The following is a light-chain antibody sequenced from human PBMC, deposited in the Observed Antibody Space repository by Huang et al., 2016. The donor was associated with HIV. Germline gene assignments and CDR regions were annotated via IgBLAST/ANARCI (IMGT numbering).Light chain of an antibody. Sequence: EIVLTQSPVTLSLSPGDRATLTCRASPSIGTYLAWYQQKSGQAPRLPISDVSNRAAGVPARVSASGSETDFTLTIASLDPDDFAIYHCQQRSKWPLTFGGGTKVEMK. V-gene: IGKV3-11*01. J-gene: IGKJ4*01. CDR3: QQRSKWPLT. CDR1: PSIGTY. CDR2: DVS.